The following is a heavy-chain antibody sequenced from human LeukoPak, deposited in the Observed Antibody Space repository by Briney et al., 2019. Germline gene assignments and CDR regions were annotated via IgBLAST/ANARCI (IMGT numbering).Heavy chain of an antibody. Sequence: GGSLRLSCTASGFTFGDYAMSWVRQAPGKGLEWVAFIRSKVYGGTTVYAASVKGRFTISRDDSKSIAYLQMNSLKTEDTDVYYCTRGSRYCDSTSCPYYYMDVWGKGTTVTVSS. CDR2: IRSKVYGGTT. J-gene: IGHJ6*03. CDR3: TRGSRYCDSTSCPYYYMDV. D-gene: IGHD2-2*01. V-gene: IGHV3-49*04. CDR1: GFTFGDYA.